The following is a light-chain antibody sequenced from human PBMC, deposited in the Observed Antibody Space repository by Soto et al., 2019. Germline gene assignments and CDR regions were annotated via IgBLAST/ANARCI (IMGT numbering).Light chain of an antibody. Sequence: QSVLTQPPSVSGAPGQRVTISCTGSSSNIGAGYDVHWYQQLPRTAPKLLIYGSTNRPSGVPDRFSGSRSGTSASLAITGLQAEDEAYYYCQSYDSGLSGLYVFGTGSKVTVL. CDR1: SSNIGAGYD. V-gene: IGLV1-40*01. CDR2: GST. CDR3: QSYDSGLSGLYV. J-gene: IGLJ1*01.